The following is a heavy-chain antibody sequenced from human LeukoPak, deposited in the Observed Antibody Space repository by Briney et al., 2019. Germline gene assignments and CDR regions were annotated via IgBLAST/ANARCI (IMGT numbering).Heavy chain of an antibody. CDR2: IKSKTDGGTT. CDR1: GFTLSNAW. D-gene: IGHD4-23*01. CDR3: TTDYGGNPYYFDY. J-gene: IGHJ4*02. Sequence: GGSLRLSCAASGFTLSNAWMSWVHQAPGTGLEWVGRIKSKTDGGTTDYAPPVKGRFTISRDDSKNTLYLQMNSLKTEDTAVYYCTTDYGGNPYYFDYWGQGTLVTVSS. V-gene: IGHV3-15*01.